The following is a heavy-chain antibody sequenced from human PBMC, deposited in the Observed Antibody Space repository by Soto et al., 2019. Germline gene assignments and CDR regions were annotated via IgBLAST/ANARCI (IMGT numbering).Heavy chain of an antibody. V-gene: IGHV1-18*01. CDR1: GYTFTTYD. CDR3: ARDKFSSTGTSFDY. Sequence: QVHLVQPGAEVKKPGASVKVSCKASGYTFTTYDLTWVRQAPGQGLEWVGWIGTYKGDTKYSQKLQGRVTMTIGTSTSTAYMELRSLRSDDTAVYYCARDKFSSTGTSFDYWGQGTLVTVSS. CDR2: IGTYKGDT. J-gene: IGHJ4*02. D-gene: IGHD2-2*01.